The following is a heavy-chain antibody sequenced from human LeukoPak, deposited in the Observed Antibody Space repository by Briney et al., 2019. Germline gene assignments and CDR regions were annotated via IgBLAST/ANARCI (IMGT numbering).Heavy chain of an antibody. CDR3: ARFYDYYDSSGYYRY. Sequence: GGSLRLSCAASGFTFSDYYMSRIRQAPGKGLEWVSYISSSGSTIYYADSVKGRFTISRDNAKNSLYLQMNSLRAEDTAVYYCARFYDYYDSSGYYRYWGQGTLVTVSS. CDR2: ISSSGSTI. CDR1: GFTFSDYY. V-gene: IGHV3-11*01. J-gene: IGHJ4*02. D-gene: IGHD3-22*01.